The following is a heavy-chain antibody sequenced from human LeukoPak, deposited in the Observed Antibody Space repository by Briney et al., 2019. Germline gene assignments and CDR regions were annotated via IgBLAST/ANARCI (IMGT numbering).Heavy chain of an antibody. J-gene: IGHJ3*02. Sequence: ASVKVSCKVSGYTLTELSMHWVRQAPGKGLEWMGGFDPEDGETINAQKFQGRVTMTEDTSTDTAYMELSSLRSEDTAVYYCASSSTIFGVVIIPSAPSKAFDIWGQGTMVTVSS. CDR3: ASSSTIFGVVIIPSAPSKAFDI. D-gene: IGHD3-3*01. CDR1: GYTLTELS. V-gene: IGHV1-24*01. CDR2: FDPEDGET.